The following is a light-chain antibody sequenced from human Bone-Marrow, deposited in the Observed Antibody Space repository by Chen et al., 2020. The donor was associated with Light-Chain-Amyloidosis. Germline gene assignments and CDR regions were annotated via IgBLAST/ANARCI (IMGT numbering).Light chain of an antibody. CDR1: DLPTKY. J-gene: IGLJ2*01. V-gene: IGLV3-25*03. CDR3: QSADSSGTDEVI. Sequence: SFALTQPPSVSVSPGQTVRITCLGDDLPTKYAYWYQQKPGQAPVLVIHRDTERPSGISERFSGSSSGTTATLTISGVQAEDEADYHCQSADSSGTDEVIFGGGTKLTVL. CDR2: RDT.